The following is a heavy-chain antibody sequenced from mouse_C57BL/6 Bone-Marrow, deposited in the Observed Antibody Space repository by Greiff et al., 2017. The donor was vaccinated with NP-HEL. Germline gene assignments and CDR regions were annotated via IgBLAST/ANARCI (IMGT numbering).Heavy chain of an antibody. CDR3: AKGYYGSSYSY. CDR2: IYPGDGDT. V-gene: IGHV1-82*01. Sequence: VQLQQSGPELVKPGASVKISCKASGYAFSSSWMNWVKQRPGKGLEWIGRIYPGDGDTNYNGKFKGKATLTADKSSSTAYMQLSSLTSEDSAVYFCAKGYYGSSYSYWGQGTTLTVSS. D-gene: IGHD1-1*01. CDR1: GYAFSSSW. J-gene: IGHJ2*01.